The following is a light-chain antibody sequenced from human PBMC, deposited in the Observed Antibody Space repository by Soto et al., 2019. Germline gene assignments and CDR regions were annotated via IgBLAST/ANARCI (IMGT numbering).Light chain of an antibody. CDR2: DTS. Sequence: EIALTQSPATLSLSPGEGATLSCKASQSVSRSLAWYIQKPGQAPRLLIYDTSRRASGIPARFSGRGSGTDFTLTISSLEPEDFAVYYCQQRGNWPPTFGGGTRVEVK. V-gene: IGKV3-11*01. CDR1: QSVSRS. J-gene: IGKJ4*01. CDR3: QQRGNWPPT.